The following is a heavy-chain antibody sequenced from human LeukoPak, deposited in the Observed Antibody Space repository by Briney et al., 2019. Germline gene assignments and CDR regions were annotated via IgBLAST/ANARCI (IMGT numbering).Heavy chain of an antibody. CDR2: IRYDGSNK. Sequence: GGSLRLSCAASGFTFSSYGMHWVRQAPGKGLEWVAFIRYDGSNKYYADSVKGRFTISRDNSKNTLYLQMNSLRAEDTAVYYCAKPKGYGDYGGFEYWGQGTLVNVSS. J-gene: IGHJ4*02. D-gene: IGHD4-17*01. V-gene: IGHV3-30*02. CDR1: GFTFSSYG. CDR3: AKPKGYGDYGGFEY.